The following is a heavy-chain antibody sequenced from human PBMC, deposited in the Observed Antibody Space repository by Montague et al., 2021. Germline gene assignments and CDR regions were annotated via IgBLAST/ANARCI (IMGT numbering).Heavy chain of an antibody. Sequence: SLRLSCAASGFTFSGYDMSWVRQAPGKGLEWVSATCATGGATFSDYSMNSFIIFSSDYAKTLPLLLINRLGEDATAVYCSAKNLGASARSSFDYWGQGTLVTVSS. CDR1: GFTFSGYD. D-gene: IGHD1-26*01. V-gene: IGHV3-23*01. CDR3: AKNLGASARSSFDY. CDR2: TCATGGAT. J-gene: IGHJ4*02.